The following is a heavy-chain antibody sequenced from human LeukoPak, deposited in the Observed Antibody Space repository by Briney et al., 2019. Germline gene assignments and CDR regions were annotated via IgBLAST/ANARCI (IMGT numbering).Heavy chain of an antibody. V-gene: IGHV3-21*01. CDR3: AGAGAATNMDV. CDR1: GFTFSSYS. J-gene: IGHJ6*03. D-gene: IGHD6-13*01. Sequence: GGSLRLSCAASGFTFSSYSMNWVRQAPGKGLEWVSSISSSSSYIYYADSVKGRFTISRDNAKNSLYLQMNSLRAEDTAVYYCAGAGAATNMDVWGKGTTVTVSS. CDR2: ISSSSSYI.